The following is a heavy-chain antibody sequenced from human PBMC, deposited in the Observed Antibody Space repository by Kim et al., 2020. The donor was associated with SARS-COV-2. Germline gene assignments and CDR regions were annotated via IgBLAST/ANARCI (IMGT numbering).Heavy chain of an antibody. CDR2: INHSGST. CDR3: ARGRVVPAAGGDYYYYYG. J-gene: IGHJ6*01. D-gene: IGHD2-2*01. CDR1: SGSFSGYY. Sequence: SETLSLTCAVYSGSFSGYYWSWIRQPPGKGLEWIGEINHSGSTNYNPSLKSRVTISVDTSKNQFSLKLSSVTAADTAVYYCARGRVVPAAGGDYYYYYG. V-gene: IGHV4-34*01.